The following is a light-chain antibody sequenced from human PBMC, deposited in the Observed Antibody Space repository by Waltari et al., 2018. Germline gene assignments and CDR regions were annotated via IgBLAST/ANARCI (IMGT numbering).Light chain of an antibody. CDR2: KAS. Sequence: DIQMTQSPSTLSASVGDRVTITCRASQSLGNWLAWYQQTPGKAPKLLIYKASSLESGVPSRFGGSGSGTQFTLTISSLQPDDFATYYCQQYSSYPYTFGLGTKLEI. V-gene: IGKV1-5*03. J-gene: IGKJ2*01. CDR3: QQYSSYPYT. CDR1: QSLGNW.